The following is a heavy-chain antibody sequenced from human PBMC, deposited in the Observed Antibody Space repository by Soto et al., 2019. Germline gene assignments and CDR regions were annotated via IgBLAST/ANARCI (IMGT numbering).Heavy chain of an antibody. J-gene: IGHJ6*01. D-gene: IGHD2-2*01. Sequence: QVQLVQSGAEVKKPGASVKVSCKASGYTFTSYGISWVRQAPGQGLEWMGWISAYNGNTNYAQKLQGRVTMTTDTSTSTAYMELRSLRSDDTAVYYWAKDAEKGYCSRTSRSPSLHYYYYGMDVWGQGTTVTV. CDR3: AKDAEKGYCSRTSRSPSLHYYYYGMDV. CDR1: GYTFTSYG. CDR2: ISAYNGNT. V-gene: IGHV1-18*04.